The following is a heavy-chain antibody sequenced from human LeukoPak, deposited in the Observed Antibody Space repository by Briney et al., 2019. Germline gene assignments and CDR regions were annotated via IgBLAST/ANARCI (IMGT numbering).Heavy chain of an antibody. CDR1: GFTFSSYW. V-gene: IGHV3-74*01. Sequence: GGSLRLSCAASGFTFSSYWMHWVRQAPGTGLVWVSRVNNDGSFATYADSVKGRFTISRDNAKNTLYLQMDNLRAEDTAVYYCARDGGGGRFDPWGQGTLVTVSS. J-gene: IGHJ5*02. D-gene: IGHD3-16*01. CDR3: ARDGGGGRFDP. CDR2: VNNDGSFA.